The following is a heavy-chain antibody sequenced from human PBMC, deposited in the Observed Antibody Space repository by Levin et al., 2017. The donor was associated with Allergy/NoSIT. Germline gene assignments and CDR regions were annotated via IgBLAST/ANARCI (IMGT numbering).Heavy chain of an antibody. CDR2: VYYSGDT. D-gene: IGHD2-8*02. Sequence: SETLSLTCTVSGASINDSSYYWAWIRQPPGKGLEWVGSVYYSGDTYYNPSLKSRLTISIDTSKNQFSLKLSSVTAADTAVYYCARLDCTGAACYPDYWGQGTLVAVSS. V-gene: IGHV4-39*01. CDR3: ARLDCTGAACYPDY. J-gene: IGHJ4*02. CDR1: GASINDSSYY.